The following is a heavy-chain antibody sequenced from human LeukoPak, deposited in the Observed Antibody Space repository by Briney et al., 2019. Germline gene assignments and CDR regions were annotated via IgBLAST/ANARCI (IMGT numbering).Heavy chain of an antibody. D-gene: IGHD3-3*01. CDR2: IYHSGST. Sequence: SETLSLTCAVSGYSISSGYYWGWIRQPPGKGLEWIGSIYHSGSTYYNPSLKSRVTISVDTSKNQFSLKLSSVTAADTAVYYCASRVIFGVVIRDYWGQGTLVTVSS. V-gene: IGHV4-38-2*01. CDR3: ASRVIFGVVIRDY. CDR1: GYSISSGYY. J-gene: IGHJ4*02.